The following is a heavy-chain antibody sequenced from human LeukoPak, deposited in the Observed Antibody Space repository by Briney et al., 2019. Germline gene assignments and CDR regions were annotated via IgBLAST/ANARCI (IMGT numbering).Heavy chain of an antibody. CDR2: IDGSGDTI. Sequence: GESLRLSCAASGFTFSDYSMNWVRQAPGKGLEWVSYIDGSGDTIYYADSVKGRFTISRDNAKNSLDLQMNSLRDEDTAVYYCSGRFDCWGQGTLVTVSS. CDR3: SGRFDC. J-gene: IGHJ4*02. V-gene: IGHV3-48*02. CDR1: GFTFSDYS.